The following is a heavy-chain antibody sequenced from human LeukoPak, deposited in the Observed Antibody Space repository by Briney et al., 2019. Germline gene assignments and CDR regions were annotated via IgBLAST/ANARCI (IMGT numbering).Heavy chain of an antibody. D-gene: IGHD3-10*01. V-gene: IGHV3-74*01. CDR2: INSVGTIT. J-gene: IGHJ3*02. CDR3: ARADGSGIDAFDI. CDR1: GFTFSTYW. Sequence: PGGSLRLSCAASGFTFSTYWMHWVRQAPGKGLVWVSRINSVGTITTYADSVKGRFTISRDNAKNTLYLQMNSLRAEDTAVYYCARADGSGIDAFDIWGQGTMVTVSS.